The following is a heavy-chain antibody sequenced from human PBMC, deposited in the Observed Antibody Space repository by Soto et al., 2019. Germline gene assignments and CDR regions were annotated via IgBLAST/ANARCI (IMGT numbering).Heavy chain of an antibody. V-gene: IGHV4-31*03. CDR1: GGSISSGGYY. Sequence: QVQLQESGPGLVKPSQTLSLTCTVSGGSISSGGYYWSWIRQHPGKVLEWIGYIYYSGSTYYNPSLKSRVTTSVDTSKNQFSLKLSSVTAADTAVYYCARGDPPVLRYLDGGHWFDSWGQGTLVTVSS. J-gene: IGHJ5*01. CDR3: ARGDPPVLRYLDGGHWFDS. D-gene: IGHD3-9*01. CDR2: IYYSGST.